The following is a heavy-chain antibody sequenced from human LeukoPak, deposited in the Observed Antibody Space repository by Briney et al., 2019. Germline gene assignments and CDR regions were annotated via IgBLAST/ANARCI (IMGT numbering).Heavy chain of an antibody. Sequence: SQTLSLTCAISGDSVSSNSAAWNWIRQSPSRGLEWLGRTYYRSKWYNDYAVSVKSRITINPDTSKNQFSLQLNSVTPEDTAVYYCARDATSGYDSSGYYYDYWGQGTLVTVSS. V-gene: IGHV6-1*01. CDR3: ARDATSGYDSSGYYYDY. CDR1: GDSVSSNSAA. J-gene: IGHJ4*02. D-gene: IGHD3-22*01. CDR2: TYYRSKWYN.